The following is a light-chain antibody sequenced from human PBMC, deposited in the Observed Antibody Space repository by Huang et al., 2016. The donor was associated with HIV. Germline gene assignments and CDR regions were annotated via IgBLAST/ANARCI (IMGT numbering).Light chain of an antibody. CDR1: QTVTKN. CDR3: HQYDIWPPA. Sequence: MTQSPAILSVSPGERSSLSGRTSQTVTKNLAWYQHRPGQAPRVIIYGAATWAAGVTARFSGSGYRTDFTLTISSLQSGDFGIYYCHQYDIWPPAFGGGTRVEVK. J-gene: IGKJ4*01. CDR2: GAA. V-gene: IGKV3-15*01.